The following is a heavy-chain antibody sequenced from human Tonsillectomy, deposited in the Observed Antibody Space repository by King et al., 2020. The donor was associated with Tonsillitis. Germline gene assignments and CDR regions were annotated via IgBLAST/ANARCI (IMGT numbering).Heavy chain of an antibody. J-gene: IGHJ5*02. V-gene: IGHV1-58*01. CDR3: ATECDMAPWFVP. CDR2: IVVGSGTT. D-gene: IGHD5-24*01. Sequence: QLVQSGPEVRKPGTSVKVSCKASGLTFSTSAVQWVRQARGQRLEWRGWIVVGSGTTNYAQKFPERVTITRDMSTRTVYMEMRSLRSEDTAVYYCATECDMAPWFVPWGQGTLVTVSS. CDR1: GLTFSTSA.